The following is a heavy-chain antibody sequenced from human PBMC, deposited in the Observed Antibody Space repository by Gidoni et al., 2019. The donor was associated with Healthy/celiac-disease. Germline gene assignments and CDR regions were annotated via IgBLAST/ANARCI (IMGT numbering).Heavy chain of an antibody. V-gene: IGHV3-64*01. CDR3: ARDQVQDYYDILTGYYPFDY. Sequence: EVQLVESGGGLVQPGGSLRLSCAASGFTFRSYAMHWVRQAPGKGLEYVSAISSNGGSTYYANSVKGRFTISRDNSKNTLYLQMGSLRAEDMAVYYCARDQVQDYYDILTGYYPFDYWGQGTLVTVSS. CDR1: GFTFRSYA. CDR2: ISSNGGST. D-gene: IGHD3-9*01. J-gene: IGHJ4*02.